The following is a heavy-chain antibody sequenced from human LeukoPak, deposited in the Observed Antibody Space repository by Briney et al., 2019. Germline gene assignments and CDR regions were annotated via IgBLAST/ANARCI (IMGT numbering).Heavy chain of an antibody. D-gene: IGHD1-26*01. Sequence: GGSLRLSCAASGFSFTFYSMNWVRQAPGKGLEWVSSISSSSSYIYYADSVKGRFTISRDNAKNSLYLQMNSLRAEDTAVYYCARAGVRWERLDWFDPWGQGTLVTVSS. V-gene: IGHV3-21*01. CDR2: ISSSSSYI. CDR1: GFSFTFYS. J-gene: IGHJ5*02. CDR3: ARAGVRWERLDWFDP.